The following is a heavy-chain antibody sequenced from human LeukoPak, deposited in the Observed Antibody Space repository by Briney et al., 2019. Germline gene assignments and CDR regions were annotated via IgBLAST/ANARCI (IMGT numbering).Heavy chain of an antibody. J-gene: IGHJ4*02. CDR2: IYSGGST. Sequence: PGGSLRLSCAASGFTVGSNYMSWVRQAPGKGLEWVSVIYSGGSTYYADSVKGRFTISRDNSKNTLYLQMNSLRAEDTAVYYCARENGYSYGYVYFDYWGQGTLVTVSS. D-gene: IGHD5-18*01. CDR1: GFTVGSNY. CDR3: ARENGYSYGYVYFDY. V-gene: IGHV3-66*01.